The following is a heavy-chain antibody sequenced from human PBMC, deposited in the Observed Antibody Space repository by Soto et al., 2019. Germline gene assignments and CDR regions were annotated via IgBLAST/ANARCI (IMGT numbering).Heavy chain of an antibody. CDR1: GCTFSSYT. J-gene: IGHJ6*02. D-gene: IGHD4-17*01. CDR2: IIPILGIA. CDR3: VIDGPQDYLNYYGMDV. Sequence: GASVKVSCKASGCTFSSYTISWVRQAPGQGLEWMGRIIPILGIANYAQKFQGRVTITADKSTSTAYMELSSLRSEDTAVYYCVIDGPQDYLNYYGMDVWGQGTTVTVSS. V-gene: IGHV1-69*02.